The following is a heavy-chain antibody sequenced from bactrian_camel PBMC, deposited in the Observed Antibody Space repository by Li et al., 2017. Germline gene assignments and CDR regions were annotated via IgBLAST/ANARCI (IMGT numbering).Heavy chain of an antibody. V-gene: IGHV3S1*01. D-gene: IGHD6*01. Sequence: HVQLVESGGGSVQTGGSLRLSCRVSEFTSSSYCMAWFRQPPGKGREGVAGIYTSGGFTFYADSVKGRFTASQDNTKNTLYLQMNSLKPEDTAIYYCAVRRWYDGSCLSSYEYNYWGQGTQVTVS. CDR1: EFTSSSYC. CDR3: AVRRWYDGSCLSSYEYNY. J-gene: IGHJ4*01. CDR2: IYTSGGFT.